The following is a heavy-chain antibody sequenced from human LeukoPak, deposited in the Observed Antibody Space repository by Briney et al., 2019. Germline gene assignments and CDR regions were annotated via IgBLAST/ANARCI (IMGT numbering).Heavy chain of an antibody. CDR2: TYYRSKWST. D-gene: IGHD2-15*01. CDR3: ASGDQLLHL. V-gene: IGHV6-1*01. CDR1: GGSVCSNSAT. Sequence: SQTLSLTCATSGGSVCSNSATWDWIRQSPSRGLEWLGRTYYRSKWSTNYALSVRSRITINPDTSKNQFSLQLNSVLPEDTAVYYCASGDQLLHLGGQGALVTVSS. J-gene: IGHJ1*01.